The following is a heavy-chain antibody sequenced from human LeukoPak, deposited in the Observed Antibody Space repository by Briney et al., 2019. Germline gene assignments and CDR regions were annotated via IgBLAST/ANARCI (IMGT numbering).Heavy chain of an antibody. Sequence: GGSLRLSCAASGFNFRDYTMHWVRQVPGKGLEWVAVISWDGGSTYYKDSVRGRFTISRDNFKNTVSLQLNSLRAEDTAMYYCAKDFEEGYYYDSSGPPVGPFDYWGQGTLVTVSS. CDR2: ISWDGGST. J-gene: IGHJ4*02. CDR3: AKDFEEGYYYDSSGPPVGPFDY. D-gene: IGHD3-22*01. CDR1: GFNFRDYT. V-gene: IGHV3-43*01.